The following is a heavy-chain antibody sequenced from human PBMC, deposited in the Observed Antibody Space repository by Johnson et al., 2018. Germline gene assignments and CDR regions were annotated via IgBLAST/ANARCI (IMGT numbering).Heavy chain of an antibody. Sequence: EVQLVETGGGLVQPGGSLRLSCVATGFIFSSCWMHWVRQAPGKGLEWVSSISGSGGNTYYADSVQGRFTISRDNSKNTLYLQMNSLRAEDTAVYYCAKDGRLLRYFDWAFIFQHWGQGTLVTVSS. CDR1: GFIFSSCW. CDR3: AKDGRLLRYFDWAFIFQH. V-gene: IGHV3-23*04. D-gene: IGHD3-9*01. J-gene: IGHJ1*01. CDR2: ISGSGGNT.